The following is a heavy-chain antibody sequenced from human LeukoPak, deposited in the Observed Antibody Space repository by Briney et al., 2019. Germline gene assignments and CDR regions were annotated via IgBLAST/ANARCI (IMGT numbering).Heavy chain of an antibody. V-gene: IGHV5-51*01. Sequence: PGESLKISCKGSGYSFTSYWIGWVRQMPGKGLEWMGIIYPGDSDTRYSPSFQGQVTISADKSISTAYLQWSSLKASDTAMYYCARLIGPDNYYYYYYMDVWGKGTTVTVSS. CDR1: GYSFTSYW. D-gene: IGHD1-14*01. CDR3: ARLIGPDNYYYYYYMDV. CDR2: IYPGDSDT. J-gene: IGHJ6*03.